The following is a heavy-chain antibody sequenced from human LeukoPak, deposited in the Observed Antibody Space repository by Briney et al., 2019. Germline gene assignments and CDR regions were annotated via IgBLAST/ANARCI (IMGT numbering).Heavy chain of an antibody. V-gene: IGHV4-59*01. CDR2: IYYSGST. CDR3: ARLSSSWYYYYYYMDV. CDR1: GGSISSYY. J-gene: IGHJ6*03. Sequence: PSETLSLTCTVSGGSISSYYWNWIRQPPGKGLEWIGYIYYSGSTNYNPSLKSRVTISVDTSKNQFSLKLSSVTAADTAVYYCARLSSSWYYYYYYMDVWGKGTTVTVSS. D-gene: IGHD6-13*01.